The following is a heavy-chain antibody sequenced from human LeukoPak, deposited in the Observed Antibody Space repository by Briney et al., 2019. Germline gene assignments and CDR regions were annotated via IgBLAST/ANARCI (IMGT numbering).Heavy chain of an antibody. J-gene: IGHJ5*02. D-gene: IGHD6-19*01. Sequence: GGSLRLSCATSGFTFNSHAMSWVRQAPGKGLEWVSTISGSGDSTYYADSVKGRFTISRDNSKNTLYLQMNSLRGDDTAVYYCIGGYSSAWYIWFDPWGQGTLVTVSS. CDR3: IGGYSSAWYIWFDP. CDR2: ISGSGDST. V-gene: IGHV3-23*01. CDR1: GFTFNSHA.